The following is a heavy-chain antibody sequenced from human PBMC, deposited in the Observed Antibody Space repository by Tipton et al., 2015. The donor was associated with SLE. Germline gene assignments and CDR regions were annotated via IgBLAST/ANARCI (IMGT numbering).Heavy chain of an antibody. CDR1: GFTFSSYW. V-gene: IGHV3-7*01. J-gene: IGHJ3*02. CDR2: IKQDGSEK. D-gene: IGHD6-6*01. Sequence: TLSLTCAASGFTFSSYWMSWVRQAPGKGLEWVANIKQDGSEKYYVDSVKGRFTISRDNAKNSLYLQMNSLRAEDTAVYYCAFSRIAAPYAFDIWGQGTMVTVSS. CDR3: AFSRIAAPYAFDI.